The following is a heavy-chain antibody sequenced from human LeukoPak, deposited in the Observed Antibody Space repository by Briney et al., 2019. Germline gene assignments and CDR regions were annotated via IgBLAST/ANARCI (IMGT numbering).Heavy chain of an antibody. CDR2: IYYSGST. V-gene: IGHV4-59*12. CDR1: GGSISSYY. D-gene: IGHD2-2*01. Sequence: SETLSLTCTVSGGSISSYYWSWIRQPPGKGLEWIGYIYYSGSTNYNPSLKSRVTISVDTSKNQFSLKLSSVTAADAAVYYCARELAMNRDAFDIWGQGTMVTVSS. J-gene: IGHJ3*02. CDR3: ARELAMNRDAFDI.